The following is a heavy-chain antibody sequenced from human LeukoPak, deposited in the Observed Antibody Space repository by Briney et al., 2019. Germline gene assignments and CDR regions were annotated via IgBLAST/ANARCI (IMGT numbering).Heavy chain of an antibody. V-gene: IGHV1-69*04. CDR3: ARMCSSTSCYGGQPYYYYYGMDV. Sequence: GASVKVSCKASGDTYSSYAISWVRQAPGQGLEWMGRIIPILGIANYAQKFQGRVTITADKSTSTAYMELSSLRSDDTAVYYCARMCSSTSCYGGQPYYYYYGMDVWGQGTTVTVSS. D-gene: IGHD2-2*01. CDR2: IIPILGIA. CDR1: GDTYSSYA. J-gene: IGHJ6*02.